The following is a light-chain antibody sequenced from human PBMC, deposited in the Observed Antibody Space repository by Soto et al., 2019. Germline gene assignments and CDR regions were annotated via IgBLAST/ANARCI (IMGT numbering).Light chain of an antibody. V-gene: IGKV1-39*01. J-gene: IGKJ4*01. CDR2: SAS. CDR3: QQSNSVPFT. Sequence: DIQMTQSPSSLSASVGDRVTITCRASQSISKYLNWYQQKPGKAPKLLMYSASSLLSGVPSRFSGTGSGTDFTLTISSLRPEDFATYYCQQSNSVPFTFGGGTAVEIE. CDR1: QSISKY.